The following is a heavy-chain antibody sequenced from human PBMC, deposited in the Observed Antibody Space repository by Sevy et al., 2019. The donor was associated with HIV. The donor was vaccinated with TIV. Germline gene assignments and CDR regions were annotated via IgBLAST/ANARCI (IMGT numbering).Heavy chain of an antibody. CDR2: IKQDGSEK. Sequence: GGSLRLSCTASGFTFSNFGMHWVRQAPGKGLEWVANIKQDGSEKYYVDSVKGRFSISRDNAKSSLYLQMNSLRDEDTAVYYCARGGSTSWYGGDFDYWGQGTLVTVSS. D-gene: IGHD6-13*01. CDR1: GFTFSNFG. J-gene: IGHJ4*02. CDR3: ARGGSTSWYGGDFDY. V-gene: IGHV3-7*01.